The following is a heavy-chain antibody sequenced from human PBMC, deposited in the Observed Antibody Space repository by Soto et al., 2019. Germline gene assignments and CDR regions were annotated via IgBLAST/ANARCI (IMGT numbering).Heavy chain of an antibody. V-gene: IGHV1-3*01. Sequence: ASVKVSCKASGYTFTSYAMHWVRQAPGQRLEWMGWINAGNGNTKYSQKFQGRVTITRDTSTNTAYMELRSLTSDDTAIYYCAKNGQPPYYYYGMDVWGQGTTVTAP. CDR2: INAGNGNT. CDR3: AKNGQPPYYYYGMDV. J-gene: IGHJ6*02. D-gene: IGHD2-8*01. CDR1: GYTFTSYA.